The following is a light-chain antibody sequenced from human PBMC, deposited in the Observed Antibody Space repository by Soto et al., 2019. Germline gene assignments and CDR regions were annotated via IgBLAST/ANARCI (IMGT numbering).Light chain of an antibody. CDR1: SSDVGSYNL. J-gene: IGLJ1*01. V-gene: IGLV2-23*01. CDR3: CSYAGSSTWV. Sequence: QLVLTQPASVSGSPGQSITISCTGTSSDVGSYNLVSWYQQHPGKAPKLMIYEGSKRPSGVSNRFSGSKSGNTASLTISGLQAEDEADYYCCSYAGSSTWVFGTGTQLTVL. CDR2: EGS.